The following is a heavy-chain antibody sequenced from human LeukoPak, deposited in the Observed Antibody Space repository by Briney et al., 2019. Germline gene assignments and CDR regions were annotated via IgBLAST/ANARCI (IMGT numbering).Heavy chain of an antibody. CDR2: ICAYNGNT. J-gene: IGHJ4*02. V-gene: IGHV1-18*01. CDR1: GYTFTSYG. D-gene: IGHD6-13*01. Sequence: ASVKVSCKASGYTFTSYGISWVRQAPGQGLEWMGWICAYNGNTNYAQKLQGRVTMTTDTSTSTAYMELRSLRSDDTAVYYCARIASSSWYLGYFDYWGQGTLVTVSS. CDR3: ARIASSSWYLGYFDY.